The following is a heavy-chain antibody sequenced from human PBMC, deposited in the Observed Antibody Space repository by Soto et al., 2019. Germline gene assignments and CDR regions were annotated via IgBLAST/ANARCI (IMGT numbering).Heavy chain of an antibody. CDR3: ARATSGGYDYGNGFDY. CDR2: IGTAGDT. J-gene: IGHJ4*02. CDR1: GFTFSSYD. V-gene: IGHV3-13*04. Sequence: GGSLRLSCAASGFTFSSYDMHWVRQATGKGLEWVSAIGTAGDTYYPGSVKGRFTISRENAKNSLYLQMNSLRAGDTAVYYCARATSGGYDYGNGFDYWGQGTLVTVSS. D-gene: IGHD5-12*01.